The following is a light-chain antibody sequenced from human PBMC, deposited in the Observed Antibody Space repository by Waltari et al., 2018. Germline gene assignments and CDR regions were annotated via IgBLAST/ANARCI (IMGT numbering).Light chain of an antibody. V-gene: IGLV2-14*03. Sequence: QSALTQPASVSGSPGQSITISCTGTSSDVGTYDYVSWYQQHPGKAPKLMIYDVTKRLAVISNRFSGSKSGNTASLTISGLQAEDEADYYCSSYTTSSTVYVFGTGTKVTVL. J-gene: IGLJ1*01. CDR2: DVT. CDR3: SSYTTSSTVYV. CDR1: SSDVGTYDY.